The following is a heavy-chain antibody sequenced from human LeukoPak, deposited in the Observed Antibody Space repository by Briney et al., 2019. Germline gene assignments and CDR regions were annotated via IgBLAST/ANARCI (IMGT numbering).Heavy chain of an antibody. D-gene: IGHD2-8*01. CDR2: ISGSGGST. V-gene: IGHV3-23*01. J-gene: IGHJ3*02. CDR1: GFTLSSYA. Sequence: GGSLRLSCAASGFTLSSYAMSWVRQAPGKGLEWVSAISGSGGSTYYADSLKGRFTISRDNSKNTLYLQMNSLRAEDTALYSCANLMGGPGFGNDVFDIWGKGTMVTV. CDR3: ANLMGGPGFGNDVFDI.